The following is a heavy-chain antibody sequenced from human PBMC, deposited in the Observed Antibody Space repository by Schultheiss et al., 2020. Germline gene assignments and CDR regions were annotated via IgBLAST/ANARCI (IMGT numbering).Heavy chain of an antibody. J-gene: IGHJ4*02. Sequence: GGSLTLSCAASGFTFSSYSMNWVRQAPGKGLEWVSSNSSSSSYIYYADSVKGRFTISRDNAKNSLYLQMNSLRAEDTAVYYCARTSNDGDYFDYWGQGTLVTVSS. CDR1: GFTFSSYS. D-gene: IGHD3-16*01. CDR3: ARTSNDGDYFDY. V-gene: IGHV3-21*01. CDR2: NSSSSSYI.